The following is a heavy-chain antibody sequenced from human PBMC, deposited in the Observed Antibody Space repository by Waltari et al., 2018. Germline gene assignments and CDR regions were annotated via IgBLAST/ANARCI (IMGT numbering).Heavy chain of an antibody. V-gene: IGHV3-23*01. Sequence: EVQLLESGGGLVQPGGSLRLSCAASGFTFSSYALRWVRQAPGKGLAWVSAISGSGGSTYYADSVKGRFTISRDNSKNTLYLQMNSLRAEDTAVYYCAKSPLMVRGVISGFDYWGQGTLVTVSS. CDR2: ISGSGGST. D-gene: IGHD3-10*01. J-gene: IGHJ4*02. CDR3: AKSPLMVRGVISGFDY. CDR1: GFTFSSYA.